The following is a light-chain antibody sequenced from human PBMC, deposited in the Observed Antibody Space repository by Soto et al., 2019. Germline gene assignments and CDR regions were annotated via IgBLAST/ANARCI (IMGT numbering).Light chain of an antibody. V-gene: IGKV3-15*01. J-gene: IGKJ3*01. CDR1: QSVSSN. CDR2: GAS. CDR3: LASAT. Sequence: EIVMTQSPATLSVSPGERATLSCRASQSVSSNLAWYQQKPGQAPRLLIYGASTRATGIPARFSGSGSGTEFTLTIRSLQSEDFAVYYCLASATFGPGTKVDIK.